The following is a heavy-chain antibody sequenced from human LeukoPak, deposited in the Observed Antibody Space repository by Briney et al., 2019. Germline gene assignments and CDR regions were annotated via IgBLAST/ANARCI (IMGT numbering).Heavy chain of an antibody. CDR3: ARARSYYYGSGSYYNRRGPYYFDY. CDR2: IYSGGST. Sequence: HPGGSLRLSCAASGFTVSSNYMSWVRQAPGKGLEWVSVIYSGGSTYYADPVKGRFTISRDNSKNTLYLQMNSLRAEDTAVYYCARARSYYYGSGSYYNRRGPYYFDYWGQGTLVTVSS. J-gene: IGHJ4*02. CDR1: GFTVSSNY. D-gene: IGHD3-10*01. V-gene: IGHV3-66*01.